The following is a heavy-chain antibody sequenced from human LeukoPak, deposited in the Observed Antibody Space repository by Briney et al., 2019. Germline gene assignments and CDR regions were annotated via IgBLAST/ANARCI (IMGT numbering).Heavy chain of an antibody. CDR3: ARARLVGATNWFDP. V-gene: IGHV1-2*02. D-gene: IGHD1-26*01. CDR2: INPNSGGT. CDR1: GYTFTGYY. Sequence: GASVKVSCKASGYTFTGYYMHWVRQAPGQGLEWMGWINPNSGGTNYAQKFQGRVTMTRDTFISTGYMELSRLRSDDTAVYYCARARLVGATNWFDPWGQGTLVTVPS. J-gene: IGHJ5*02.